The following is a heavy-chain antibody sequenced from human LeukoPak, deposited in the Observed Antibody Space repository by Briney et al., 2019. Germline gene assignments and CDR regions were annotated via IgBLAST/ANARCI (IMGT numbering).Heavy chain of an antibody. D-gene: IGHD4-23*01. Sequence: PSETLSLTCTVSGGSISSSSYCWGWIRQPPGKGLKWIGSIYYSGSTYYNPSLKSRVTISVDTSKNQFSLKLSSVTAADTAVYYCAREGGDYGGNSQFWYFDLWGRGTLVTVSS. CDR2: IYYSGST. V-gene: IGHV4-39*07. CDR1: GGSISSSSYC. CDR3: AREGGDYGGNSQFWYFDL. J-gene: IGHJ2*01.